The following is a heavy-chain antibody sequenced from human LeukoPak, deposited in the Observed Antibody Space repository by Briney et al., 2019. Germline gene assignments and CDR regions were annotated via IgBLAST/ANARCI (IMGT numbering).Heavy chain of an antibody. D-gene: IGHD3-16*01. CDR1: GFTFSSYS. V-gene: IGHV3-21*01. CDR2: ISSSSSYI. J-gene: IGHJ6*02. Sequence: GGSLRLSCAASGFTFSSYSMNWVSQAPGKGLEWVSSISSSSSYIYYADSVKGRFTISRDNAKNSLYLQMNSLRAEDTAVYYCARVPPPGESARDAYYYYGMDVWGQGTTVTVSS. CDR3: ARVPPPGESARDAYYYYGMDV.